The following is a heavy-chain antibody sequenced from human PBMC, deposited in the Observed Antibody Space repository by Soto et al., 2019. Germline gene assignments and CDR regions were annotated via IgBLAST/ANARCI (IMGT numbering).Heavy chain of an antibody. CDR2: ASNDGIRK. D-gene: IGHD3-22*01. V-gene: IGHV3-30*03. Sequence: QVQLVESGGGVVQPGRSLRLTCAASGFIFSGSGMHWVRQAPGKGLEWVALASNDGIRKYYGDSVKGRFTISRDNAEXXXXXXXXXXXXXXXXXXXXXXXXXXXMYDNSGKYDSWGQGTLVTVSS. CDR1: GFIFSGSG. J-gene: IGHJ5*01. CDR3: XXXXXXXMYDNSGKYDS.